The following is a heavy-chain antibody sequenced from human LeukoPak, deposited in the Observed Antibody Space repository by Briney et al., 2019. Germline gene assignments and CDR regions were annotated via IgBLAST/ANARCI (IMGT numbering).Heavy chain of an antibody. Sequence: SETLSLTCAVYGGSFSGYYWSWIRQPPGKGLEWIGEINHSGSTNYNPSLKSRVTISVDTSKNQFSLKLSSVTAADTAVYYCAKDSLGAVAGTKASYYFDYWGQGTLVTVSS. V-gene: IGHV4-34*01. CDR1: GGSFSGYY. CDR2: INHSGST. D-gene: IGHD6-19*01. CDR3: AKDSLGAVAGTKASYYFDY. J-gene: IGHJ4*02.